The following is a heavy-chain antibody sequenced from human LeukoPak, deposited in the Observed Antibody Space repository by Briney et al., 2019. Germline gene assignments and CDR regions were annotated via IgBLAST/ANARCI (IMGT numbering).Heavy chain of an antibody. J-gene: IGHJ6*03. D-gene: IGHD5/OR15-5a*01. CDR2: ICTSGST. V-gene: IGHV4-4*09. Sequence: SETLSLTCTVSGGSISSYYWSWIRQPPGKGLEWIGYICTSGSTNYNPSLKSRVTISVDTSKNQFSLKLSSVTAADTAVYYCARRSSTPSYYYYMDVWGKGTTVTVSS. CDR3: ARRSSTPSYYYYMDV. CDR1: GGSISSYY.